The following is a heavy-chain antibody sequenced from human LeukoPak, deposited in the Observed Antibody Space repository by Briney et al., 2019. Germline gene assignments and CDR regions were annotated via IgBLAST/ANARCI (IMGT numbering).Heavy chain of an antibody. J-gene: IGHJ5*02. CDR2: ISGSGGST. Sequence: GGSLRLLCAASGFTFSSYAMSWARQAPGKGLEWVSAISGSGGSTYYADSVKGRFTISRDNSKNTLYLQMNSLRAEDTAVYYCSKARTIAVAGREFDHWGQGTLVAVSS. CDR3: SKARTIAVAGREFDH. CDR1: GFTFSSYA. V-gene: IGHV3-23*01. D-gene: IGHD6-19*01.